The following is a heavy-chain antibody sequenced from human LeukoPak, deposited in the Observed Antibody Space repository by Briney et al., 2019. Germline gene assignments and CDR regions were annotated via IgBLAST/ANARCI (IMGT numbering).Heavy chain of an antibody. J-gene: IGHJ3*02. CDR3: ATHTISGVVTYAFQM. Sequence: ASVKVSCKPSGYSGIELDMHWVRQAPGKGLEWMGGFDREDAGTIYARKFQGRVTMTEDTPTDTAYMELTSLTSDDTAVYYCATHTISGVVTYAFQMWGRGTLVTVSS. D-gene: IGHD3-3*01. V-gene: IGHV1-24*01. CDR2: FDREDAGT. CDR1: GYSGIELD.